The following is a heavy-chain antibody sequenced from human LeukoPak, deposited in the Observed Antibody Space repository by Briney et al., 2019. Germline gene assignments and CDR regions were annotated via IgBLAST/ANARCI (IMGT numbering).Heavy chain of an antibody. D-gene: IGHD6-13*01. Sequence: GGSLRLSCAASGFTVSSNYMGWVRQAPGKGLEWVSLLYSGGSTYYADSVKGRFTISRDNSKNTLYLQMNSLRAEDTAVYYCARGPTYSSSWYVSWFDPWGQGTLVTVSS. CDR2: LYSGGST. CDR3: ARGPTYSSSWYVSWFDP. V-gene: IGHV3-53*01. J-gene: IGHJ5*02. CDR1: GFTVSSNY.